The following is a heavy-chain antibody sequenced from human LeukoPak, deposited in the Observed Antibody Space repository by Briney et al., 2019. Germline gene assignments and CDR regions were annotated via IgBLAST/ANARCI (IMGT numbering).Heavy chain of an antibody. V-gene: IGHV3-23*01. J-gene: IGHJ4*02. CDR3: AKDNPVRGVIISDY. CDR1: GFTFSSYA. Sequence: GGSLRFSCAASGFTFSSYAMSWVRQAPGKGLEWVSAISGSGGSTYYADSVKGRFTISRDNSKNTLYLQMNSLRAEDTAVYYCAKDNPVRGVIISDYWGQGTLATVSS. CDR2: ISGSGGST. D-gene: IGHD3-10*01.